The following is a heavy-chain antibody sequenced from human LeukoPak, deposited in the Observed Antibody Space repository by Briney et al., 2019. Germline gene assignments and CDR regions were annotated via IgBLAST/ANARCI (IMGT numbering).Heavy chain of an antibody. CDR1: GYTFTSNY. J-gene: IGHJ5*02. D-gene: IGHD5-24*01. Sequence: ASVKVSCKAFGYTFTSNYMHWVRQAPGQGPEWMGVISPSGGSTTYAQKFQGRVTLTRDMSTSTDYLELSSLRSEDTAVYYCARDNSVRDEAWWFNLWGQGTLVTVSS. V-gene: IGHV1-46*01. CDR2: ISPSGGST. CDR3: ARDNSVRDEAWWFNL.